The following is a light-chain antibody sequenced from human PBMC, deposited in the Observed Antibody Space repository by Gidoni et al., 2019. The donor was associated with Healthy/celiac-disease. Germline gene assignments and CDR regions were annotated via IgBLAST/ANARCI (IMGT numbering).Light chain of an antibody. Sequence: QSVLTQPPSPSGTPGPRVTISCSGSSSNIGSNYVYWYQQLPGTAPKLLIYSNNQRPSGVTDRFSGSKSGTSASLAISGLRYEDEADYYCAAWDDSLSGYVFGTGTKVTVL. J-gene: IGLJ1*01. V-gene: IGLV1-47*02. CDR2: SNN. CDR3: AAWDDSLSGYV. CDR1: SSNIGSNY.